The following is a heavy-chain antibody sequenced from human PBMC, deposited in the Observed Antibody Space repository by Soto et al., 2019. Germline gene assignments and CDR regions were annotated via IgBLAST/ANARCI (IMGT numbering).Heavy chain of an antibody. CDR1: GFPFSHYW. CDR3: TSDTFGLRDT. Sequence: GEALTLSCAASGFPFSHYWMHWVRQTPGKGLVWVSRINPAGTITNYADSVEGRFTISRDNADSALFLQMNSLSAEDTAIYYCTSDTFGLRDTWGQGTLVTVSS. D-gene: IGHD3-16*01. V-gene: IGHV3-74*01. J-gene: IGHJ5*02. CDR2: INPAGTIT.